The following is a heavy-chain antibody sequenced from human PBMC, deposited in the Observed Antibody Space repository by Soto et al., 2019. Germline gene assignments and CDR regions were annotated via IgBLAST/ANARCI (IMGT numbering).Heavy chain of an antibody. CDR1: GYSFTTYC. D-gene: IGHD4-17*01. Sequence: PGESLKISCKGSGYSFTTYCIGWVLQMPGKGLEWMGIIYPGDSDTRYSPSFQGQVTISADKSISTAYLQWSSLKASDTAMYYCARHDTVTTYYYYGMDVWGQGTTVTVSS. V-gene: IGHV5-51*01. CDR2: IYPGDSDT. J-gene: IGHJ6*02. CDR3: ARHDTVTTYYYYGMDV.